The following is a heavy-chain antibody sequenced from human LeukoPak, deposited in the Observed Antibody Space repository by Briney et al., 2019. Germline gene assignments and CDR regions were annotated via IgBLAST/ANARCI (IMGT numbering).Heavy chain of an antibody. CDR2: INHSGST. J-gene: IGHJ4*02. CDR1: GGSFSGYY. D-gene: IGHD5-24*01. V-gene: IGHV4-34*01. CDR3: ASGKRWLQLYFDY. Sequence: ASETLSLTCAVYGGSFSGYYWSWIRQPPGKGLEWIGEINHSGSTNYNPSLKSRVTISVDTSKNQFSLKLSSVTAADTAVYYCASGKRWLQLYFDYWGQGTLVTVSS.